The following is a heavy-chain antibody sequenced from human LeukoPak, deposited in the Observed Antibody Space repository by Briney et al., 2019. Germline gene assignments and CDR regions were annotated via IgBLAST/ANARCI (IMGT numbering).Heavy chain of an antibody. D-gene: IGHD6-19*01. CDR2: IYSGGST. CDR1: GFTVSSNY. J-gene: IGHJ6*02. V-gene: IGHV3-66*01. Sequence: GGALRLSCAAPGFTVSSNYMSWVRQAPGKGLEWVSVIYSGGSTYYADSVKGRFTISRDNSKNTLYLQMNSLRAEDTAVYYCARGYRDSSGWYIYGMDVWGQGTTVTVSS. CDR3: ARGYRDSSGWYIYGMDV.